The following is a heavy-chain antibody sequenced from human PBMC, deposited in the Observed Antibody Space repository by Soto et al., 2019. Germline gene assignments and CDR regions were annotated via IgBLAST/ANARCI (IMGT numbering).Heavy chain of an antibody. V-gene: IGHV4-34*01. CDR2: INHSGST. Sequence: SETLSLTCAVYGGSFSGYYWSWIRQPPGKGLEWIGEINHSGSTNYNPSLKSRVTISVDTSKNQFSLKLSSVTAADTAVYYCARGMAAAGTWSLIYNWFDPWGQGTLVTVSS. CDR3: ARGMAAAGTWSLIYNWFDP. D-gene: IGHD6-13*01. J-gene: IGHJ5*02. CDR1: GGSFSGYY.